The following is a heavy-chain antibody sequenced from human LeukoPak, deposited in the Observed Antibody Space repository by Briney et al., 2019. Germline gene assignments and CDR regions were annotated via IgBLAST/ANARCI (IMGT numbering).Heavy chain of an antibody. J-gene: IGHJ4*02. CDR2: INHSGST. Sequence: SETLSLTCAVYGGSFSGYYWSWIRQPPGKGLEWIGEINHSGSTNYNPSLKSRVTISVDTSKNQFSLKLSSVTAADTAVYYCARARWQMALFDYWGQGTLVTVSS. CDR3: ARARWQMALFDY. D-gene: IGHD4-23*01. CDR1: GGSFSGYY. V-gene: IGHV4-34*01.